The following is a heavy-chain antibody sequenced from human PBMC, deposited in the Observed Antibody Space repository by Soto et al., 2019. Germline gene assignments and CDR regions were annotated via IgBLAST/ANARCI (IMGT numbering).Heavy chain of an antibody. CDR1: GFTFSSYG. CDR2: ISYDGSKK. V-gene: IGHV3-30*18. D-gene: IGHD3-22*01. J-gene: IGHJ5*02. CDR3: AKEEYDSSDYAEESWFDP. Sequence: TLRLSCAASGFTFSSYGMHWVRQAPGKGLEWVAAISYDGSKKYYADSVKGRFTISRDNSKNTLYLQMNSLRAEDTAVYYCAKEEYDSSDYAEESWFDPWGQGTLVTVSS.